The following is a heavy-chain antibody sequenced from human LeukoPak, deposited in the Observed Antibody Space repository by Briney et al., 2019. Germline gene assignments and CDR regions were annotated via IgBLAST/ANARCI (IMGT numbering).Heavy chain of an antibody. CDR3: ARHYTLVTAPGAYYMDV. CDR2: IYHTGTT. J-gene: IGHJ6*03. V-gene: IGHV4-39*01. Sequence: SSENLSLNCSVSGVSISSRTYFWGWLRQPPGKGLEWIGTIYHTGTTYYNPSLQSRVTISVDTSKNQFSLNLSSVTATDTAVYFCARHYTLVTAPGAYYMDVWGKGTTVTVS. D-gene: IGHD6-13*01. CDR1: GVSISSRTYF.